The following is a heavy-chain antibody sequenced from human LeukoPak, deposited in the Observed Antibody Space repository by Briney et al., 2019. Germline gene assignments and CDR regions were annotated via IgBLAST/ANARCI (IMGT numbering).Heavy chain of an antibody. D-gene: IGHD4-17*01. J-gene: IGHJ6*03. CDR2: VYFTGST. V-gene: IGHV4-39*01. CDR3: ARKGPLRDSIPFMDV. Sequence: PSETLSLTCSVSGGSISNSNYYWGWIRQPPGKGLEWIGSVYFTGSTFFNPSLKSRVTMSVDTSKNQFSLKLNSVPAADTAVYYCARKGPLRDSIPFMDVWGEGTTVTVSS. CDR1: GGSISNSNYY.